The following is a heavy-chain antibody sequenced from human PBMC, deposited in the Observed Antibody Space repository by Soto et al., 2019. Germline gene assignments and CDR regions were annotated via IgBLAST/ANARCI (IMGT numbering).Heavy chain of an antibody. V-gene: IGHV1-3*01. D-gene: IGHD3-22*01. J-gene: IGHJ1*01. CDR3: ARDWGTTYYYDSSGYYYGGYFQH. CDR2: INAGNGNT. Sequence: ASVKVSCKASGYTFTSYAMHWVRQAPGQRLEWMGWINAGNGNTKYSQKFQGRVTITRDTSASTAYMELSSLRSEDTAVYYCARDWGTTYYYDSSGYYYGGYFQHWGQGTLVTV. CDR1: GYTFTSYA.